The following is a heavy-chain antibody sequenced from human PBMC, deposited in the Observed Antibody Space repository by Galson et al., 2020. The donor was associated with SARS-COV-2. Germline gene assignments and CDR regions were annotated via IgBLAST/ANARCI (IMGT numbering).Heavy chain of an antibody. CDR1: GFTFSGSA. J-gene: IGHJ4*02. CDR2: IKTKTNGYAT. CDR3: TSLSYSEERGYYSAY. D-gene: IGHD3-22*01. Sequence: GESLKISCAASGFTFSGSAMHWVRRASGKGLEWVGRIKTKTNGYATAYAASVEGRFTISRDDSKNTAYLQMNSLKTEDTAVYYCTSLSYSEERGYYSAYWGQGTLVTVSS. V-gene: IGHV3-73*01.